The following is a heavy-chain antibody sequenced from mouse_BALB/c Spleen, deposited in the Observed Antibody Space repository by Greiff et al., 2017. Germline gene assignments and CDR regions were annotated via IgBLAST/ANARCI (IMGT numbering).Heavy chain of an antibody. CDR2: IDPSDSET. Sequence: QVQLQQSGPQLVRPGASVKISCKASGYSFTSYWMHWVKQRPGQGLEWIGMIDPSDSETRLNQKFKDKATLTVDKSSSTAYMQLSSPTSEDSAVYYCARCDYDYFDYWGQGTTLTVSS. D-gene: IGHD2-4*01. CDR3: ARCDYDYFDY. J-gene: IGHJ2*01. CDR1: GYSFTSYW. V-gene: IGHV1S127*01.